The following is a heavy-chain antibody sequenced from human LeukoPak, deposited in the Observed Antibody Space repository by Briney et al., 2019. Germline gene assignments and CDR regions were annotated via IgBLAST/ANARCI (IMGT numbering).Heavy chain of an antibody. CDR1: GYTFTSYG. CDR2: ISAYNGNT. Sequence: ASVKVSCKASGYTFTSYGISWVRQAPGQGLEWMGWISAYNGNTSYAQKLQGRVTMTTDTSTSTAYMELRSLRSDDTAVYYCARDVVVPAAIPTFFGVEPWGQGTLVTVSS. V-gene: IGHV1-18*01. D-gene: IGHD2-2*02. CDR3: ARDVVVPAAIPTFFGVEP. J-gene: IGHJ5*02.